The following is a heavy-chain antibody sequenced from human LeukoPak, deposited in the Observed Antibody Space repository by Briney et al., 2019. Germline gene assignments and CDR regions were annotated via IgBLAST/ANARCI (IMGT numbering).Heavy chain of an antibody. CDR2: ISYDGSSK. V-gene: IGHV3-30*18. D-gene: IGHD4-17*01. J-gene: IGHJ4*02. CDR1: GFTFSSYG. Sequence: PGRSLGLSCAASGFTFSSYGMHWVRQAPGKGLEWVAVISYDGSSKYYADSVKGRFTISRDNSKNTLYLQMNSLRAEDTAVYYCAKDSGEALGYFDYWGQGTLVTVSS. CDR3: AKDSGEALGYFDY.